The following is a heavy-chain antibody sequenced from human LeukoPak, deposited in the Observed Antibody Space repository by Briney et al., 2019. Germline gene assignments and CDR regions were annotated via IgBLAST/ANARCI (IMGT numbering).Heavy chain of an antibody. CDR3: TRDRFYVWFDP. D-gene: IGHD3-16*01. CDR1: ELNVRNHW. V-gene: IGHV3-49*03. CDR2: IRSSGTT. Sequence: GGSLRLSCVVSELNVRNHWMSWFRQAPGKGLQWIGFIRSSGTTQYAASVKGRFTISRDDSKSIAYLQMNSLKTEDTAVYYCTRDRFYVWFDPWGQGTLVTVSS. J-gene: IGHJ5*02.